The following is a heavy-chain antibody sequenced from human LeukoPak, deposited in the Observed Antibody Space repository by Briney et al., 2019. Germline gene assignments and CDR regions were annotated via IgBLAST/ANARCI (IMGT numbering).Heavy chain of an antibody. CDR2: INHSGST. J-gene: IGHJ4*02. CDR3: ARGIQLNY. Sequence: SETLSLTCAVYGGSFSGYYWSWIRQPPGKGLEWIGEINHSGSTNYNPSLKSRVTISVDTSKNQFSLKLSSVTPEDTAVYYCARGIQLNYWGQGTLVTVSS. V-gene: IGHV4-34*01. D-gene: IGHD5-18*01. CDR1: GGSFSGYY.